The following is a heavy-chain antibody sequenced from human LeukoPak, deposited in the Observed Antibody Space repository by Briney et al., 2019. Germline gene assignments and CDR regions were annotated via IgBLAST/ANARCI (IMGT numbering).Heavy chain of an antibody. CDR2: IYSGGST. V-gene: IGHV3-53*01. CDR1: GFXVSSNY. D-gene: IGHD6-19*01. J-gene: IGHJ3*02. Sequence: PGGSLRLSCAASGFXVSSNYISWVRQAPGKGLEWVSVIYSGGSTYYADSVKGRFTISRDNSKNTLYLQMNSLRAEDTAVYYCARASQVAGTYDAFDIWGQGTMVTVSS. CDR3: ARASQVAGTYDAFDI.